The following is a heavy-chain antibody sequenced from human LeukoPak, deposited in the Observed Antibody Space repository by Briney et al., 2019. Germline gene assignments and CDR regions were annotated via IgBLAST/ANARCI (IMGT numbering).Heavy chain of an antibody. J-gene: IGHJ5*02. CDR2: ISSSSSYT. CDR1: GFTFSDYY. CDR3: FQAEDGIRYFDWYNWFDP. V-gene: IGHV3-11*03. D-gene: IGHD3-9*01. Sequence: PGGSLRLSCAASGFTFSDYYMNWIRQAPGKWLEWVSYISSSSSYTNYADSVKGRFTISRDNAKNSLYLQMNSLRAEDTAVYYFFQAEDGIRYFDWYNWFDPWGQGTLVTVSS.